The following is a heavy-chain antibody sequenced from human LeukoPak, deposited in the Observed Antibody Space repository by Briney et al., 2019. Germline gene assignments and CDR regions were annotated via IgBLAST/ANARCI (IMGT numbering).Heavy chain of an antibody. V-gene: IGHV4-39*07. CDR2: IYYSGST. J-gene: IGHJ5*02. CDR3: AREGAPDYGGNSEWFDP. Sequence: PGGSLRLSCTASGFTFSAYAMMWVRQAPGKGLEWIWSIYYSGSTYYNPSLKSRVTISVDTSKNQFSLKLSSVTAADTAVYYCAREGAPDYGGNSEWFDPWGQGTQVTVSS. CDR1: GFTFSAYA. D-gene: IGHD4-23*01.